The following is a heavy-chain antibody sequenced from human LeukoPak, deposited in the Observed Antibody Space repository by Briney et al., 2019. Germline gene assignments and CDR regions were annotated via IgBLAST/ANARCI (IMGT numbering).Heavy chain of an antibody. CDR1: GFTFDDYG. Sequence: PGGSLRLSCAASGFTFDDYGMSWVRQAPGKGLEWVSSIDWNGGSIGYADSVKGRFTISRDNAKNSLYLQMNSLRAEDTALYYCARGLRRGLYSSSWGYYYYYMDVWGKGTTVTVSS. J-gene: IGHJ6*03. V-gene: IGHV3-20*04. CDR3: ARGLRRGLYSSSWGYYYYYMDV. CDR2: IDWNGGSI. D-gene: IGHD6-6*01.